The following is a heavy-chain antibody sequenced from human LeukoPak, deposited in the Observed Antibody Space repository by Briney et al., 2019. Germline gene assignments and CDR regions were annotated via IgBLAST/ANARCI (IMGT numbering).Heavy chain of an antibody. V-gene: IGHV4-34*01. CDR1: GDSISNYY. Sequence: SETLSLTCTVSGDSISNYYWSWIRQPPGKGLEWIGEINHSGSTNYNPSLKSRVTISVDTSKNQFSLKLSSVTAADTAVYYCASFTGGSGSYYSPLSWGQGTLVTVSS. CDR3: ASFTGGSGSYYSPLS. CDR2: INHSGST. J-gene: IGHJ5*02. D-gene: IGHD3-10*01.